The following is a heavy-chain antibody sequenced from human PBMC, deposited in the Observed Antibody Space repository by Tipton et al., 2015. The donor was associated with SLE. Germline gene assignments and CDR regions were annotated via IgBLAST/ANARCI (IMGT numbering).Heavy chain of an antibody. CDR2: INHSGST. CDR1: GGSFSGYY. Sequence: GLVKPSETLSLICAVYGGSFSGYYWSWIREPPGKGLEWIGEINHSGSTNYNPSLKSRVTISVDTSKNQFSLKLTSVAAADTAVYFCARRRYCRDGRCRYFDLWGRGTLVTVSS. J-gene: IGHJ2*01. V-gene: IGHV4-34*01. CDR3: ARRRYCRDGRCRYFDL. D-gene: IGHD2-15*01.